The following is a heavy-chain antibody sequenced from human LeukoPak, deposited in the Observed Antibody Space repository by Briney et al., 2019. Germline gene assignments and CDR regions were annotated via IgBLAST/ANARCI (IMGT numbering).Heavy chain of an antibody. CDR2: IQSKTDGGTT. Sequence: GGSLRLSCAASGFTFSNTWMNWVRQAPGKGLEWVGRIQSKTDGGTTEYAAPVKGRFTISRDDSKTTLYLQMNSLKTEDTAVYYCATLAVRGVINIWGQGTLVTVSS. J-gene: IGHJ4*02. CDR3: ATLAVRGVINI. CDR1: GFTFSNTW. D-gene: IGHD3-10*01. V-gene: IGHV3-15*01.